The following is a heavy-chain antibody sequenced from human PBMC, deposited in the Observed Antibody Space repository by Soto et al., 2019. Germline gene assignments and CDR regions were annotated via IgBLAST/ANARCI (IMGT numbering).Heavy chain of an antibody. CDR2: IRRKANSYTT. D-gene: IGHD6-19*01. J-gene: IGHJ6*02. CDR1: GLIFSDYP. V-gene: IGHV3-72*01. CDR3: AMLGGWSGGSSGMDV. Sequence: EVQLVESGGGLVQPGGSLRLSCAASGLIFSDYPMDWVRQAPGKGLEWVGLIRRKANSYTTEYAASVKGRFTISRDDSKNSLYLQMNSLKSEDTAVYYCAMLGGWSGGSSGMDVWGQGTTVTVSS.